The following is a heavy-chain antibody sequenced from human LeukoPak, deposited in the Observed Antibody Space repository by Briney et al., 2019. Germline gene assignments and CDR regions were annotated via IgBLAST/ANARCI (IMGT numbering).Heavy chain of an antibody. CDR1: GGSFSGYY. V-gene: IGHV4-34*01. CDR3: ASESVGYSSGLNWFDP. CDR2: INHTGST. Sequence: SETLSLTCAVYGGSFSGYYWSWIRQPPGKGLEWIGEINHTGSTNYNPSLKSRVTMSVDTSKNQFSLELSSVTAADTAVYYCASESVGYSSGLNWFDPWGQGTLVTVSS. D-gene: IGHD5-18*01. J-gene: IGHJ5*02.